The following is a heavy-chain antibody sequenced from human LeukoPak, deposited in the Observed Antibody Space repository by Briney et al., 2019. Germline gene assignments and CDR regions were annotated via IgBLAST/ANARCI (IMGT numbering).Heavy chain of an antibody. V-gene: IGHV3-30*18. Sequence: GRSLRLSCAASGSTFSSYGMHWVRQAPGKGLEWVAVISYDGSNKYYADSVKGRFTISRDNSKNTLYLQMNSLRAEDTAVYYCAKDKVAYSGYDTFLLDYWGQGTLVTVSS. CDR1: GSTFSSYG. D-gene: IGHD5-12*01. J-gene: IGHJ4*02. CDR3: AKDKVAYSGYDTFLLDY. CDR2: ISYDGSNK.